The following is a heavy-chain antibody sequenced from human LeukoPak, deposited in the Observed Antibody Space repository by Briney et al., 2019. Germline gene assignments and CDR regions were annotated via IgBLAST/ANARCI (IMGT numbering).Heavy chain of an antibody. CDR2: ISSDGSNK. CDR1: GFRFNTYW. CDR3: AKDSSDSSYFYYMDV. D-gene: IGHD4-11*01. J-gene: IGHJ6*03. Sequence: PGGSLRLSCAASGFRFNTYWMSWVRQAPGKGLEWVAVISSDGSNKYYEDSVKGRFTISRDNSKNTLYLQMSSLRVEDTAVYYCAKDSSDSSYFYYMDVWGKGTTVTVSS. V-gene: IGHV3-30*18.